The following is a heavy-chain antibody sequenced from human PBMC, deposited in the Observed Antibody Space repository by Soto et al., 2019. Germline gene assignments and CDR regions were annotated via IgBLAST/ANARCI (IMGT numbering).Heavy chain of an antibody. V-gene: IGHV4-61*01. D-gene: IGHD3-10*01. CDR1: GGSVNSGSYY. CDR3: TRQGFGEVHGLVDV. J-gene: IGHJ6*02. Sequence: SETLSLTCTVSGGSVNSGSYYWSWLRQPPGKGLEWIGYIYYSGSTNYNPSLKSRGTISVDTSKNQFSLKLSSVTAADAAVYYCTRQGFGEVHGLVDVWGQGTTVTVS. CDR2: IYYSGST.